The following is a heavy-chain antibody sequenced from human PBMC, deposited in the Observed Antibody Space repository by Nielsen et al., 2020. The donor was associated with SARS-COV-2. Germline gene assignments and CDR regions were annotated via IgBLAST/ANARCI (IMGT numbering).Heavy chain of an antibody. D-gene: IGHD3-16*01. V-gene: IGHV1-69*13. CDR2: INPIFGTA. CDR1: GYTFTSYY. Sequence: SVKVSCKASGYTFTSYYMHWVRQAPGQGLEWMGIINPIFGTANYAQKFQGRVTITADESTSTAYMELSSLRSEDTAVYYCARDLGRGIYGMDVWGQGATVTVSS. J-gene: IGHJ6*02. CDR3: ARDLGRGIYGMDV.